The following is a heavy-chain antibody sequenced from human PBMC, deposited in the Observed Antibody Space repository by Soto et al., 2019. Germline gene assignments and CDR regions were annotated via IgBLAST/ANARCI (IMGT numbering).Heavy chain of an antibody. CDR1: GGSFGGYY. D-gene: IGHD2-15*01. CDR2: INHSGST. V-gene: IGHV4-34*01. J-gene: IGHJ5*02. CDR3: ARGGLQVVVAARPNWFDP. Sequence: QVQLQQWGAGLLKPSETLSLTCAVYGGSFGGYYWSWIRQPPGKGLEWIGEINHSGSTNYNPSLKSRVTISVDTSKNQFSLKLSSVTAADTAVYYCARGGLQVVVAARPNWFDPWGQGTLVTVSS.